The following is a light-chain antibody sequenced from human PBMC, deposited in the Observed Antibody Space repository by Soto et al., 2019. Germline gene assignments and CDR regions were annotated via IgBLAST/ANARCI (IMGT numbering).Light chain of an antibody. J-gene: IGLJ1*01. Sequence: QSALTQPACVSVSLGQSITVSCTGTTRDIAGYNYISWYQQLPGKAPKLMIYQVTIRPSGISNRFSGSKSGNTASLTISGLQAEDEADYYCTSFSSSTSLYVFGTGTKVTVL. CDR3: TSFSSSTSLYV. V-gene: IGLV2-14*01. CDR2: QVT. CDR1: TRDIAGYNY.